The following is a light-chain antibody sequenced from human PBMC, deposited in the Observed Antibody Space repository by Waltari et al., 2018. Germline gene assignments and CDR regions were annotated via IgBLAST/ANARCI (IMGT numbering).Light chain of an antibody. V-gene: IGKV3-20*01. CDR3: QNHERLPAV. CDR1: QSIGRY. CDR2: GAS. J-gene: IGKJ1*01. Sequence: EIVLTQSPGTLSLSPGERATLSCRASQSIGRYLIGYQQKPGQAPRLLISGASTRAAGLPDMFSGSGSATDFSLTISRLEPEDFAVYYCQNHERLPAVFGRGTKVEIK.